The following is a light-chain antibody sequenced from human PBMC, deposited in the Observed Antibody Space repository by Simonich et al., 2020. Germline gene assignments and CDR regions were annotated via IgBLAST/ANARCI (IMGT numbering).Light chain of an antibody. CDR2: STS. V-gene: IGLV7-43*01. Sequence: QTLFIMEPSLTVSQAGAVTLTLDSNTGAVTSGYYPNWFHQKLGQAPRALIYSTSNKPSCTPARFSGSRLGGKAALTLSGVQREDEAEYYCLLYYGGAWVFGGGTKLTVL. CDR1: TGAVTSGYY. CDR3: LLYYGGAWV. J-gene: IGLJ3*02.